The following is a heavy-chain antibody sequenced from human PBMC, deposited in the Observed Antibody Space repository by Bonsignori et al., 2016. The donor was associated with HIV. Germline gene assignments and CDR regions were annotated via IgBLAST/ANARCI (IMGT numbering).Heavy chain of an antibody. CDR2: ISDRGYGIRR. D-gene: IGHD1-14*01. Sequence: WIRQPPGKGLEWIGEISDRGYGIRRTSSPSLGSRVTLSLDRSTTQFSLSLGSVTAADTAIYFCARGGDRDSSDITAHVVPGWKMTSRYYFDFWGRGVLVTVSS. CDR3: ARGGDRDSSDITAHVVPGWKMTSRYYFDF. J-gene: IGHJ4*02. V-gene: IGHV4-34*01.